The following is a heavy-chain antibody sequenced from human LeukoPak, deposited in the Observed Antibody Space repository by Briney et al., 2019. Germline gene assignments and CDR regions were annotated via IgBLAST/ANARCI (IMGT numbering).Heavy chain of an antibody. CDR2: ISLAASVT. CDR1: SSNFSRSY. Sequence: GGSLRLFCAALSSNFSRSYMGWVRQALGKGLEWVPLISLAASVTYYVESLKGRFTISRDNTKILLYLHMNNLRAEDTAVYYCVIDRGARWGQGTLVSVSS. J-gene: IGHJ4*02. V-gene: IGHV3-7*01. CDR3: VIDRGAR.